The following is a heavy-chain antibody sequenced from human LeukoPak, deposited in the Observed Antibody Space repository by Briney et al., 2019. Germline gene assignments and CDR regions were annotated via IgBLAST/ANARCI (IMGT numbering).Heavy chain of an antibody. CDR2: ISSSGSTI. D-gene: IGHD4-11*01. CDR1: GFTFSSYA. V-gene: IGHV3-48*04. CDR3: ARETTTVTTLYYCYYGMDV. J-gene: IGHJ6*02. Sequence: GGSLRLSCAASGFTFSSYAMSWVRQAPGKGLEWVSYISSSGSTIYYADSVKGRFTISRDNAKNSLYLQMNSLRAEDTAVYYCARETTTVTTLYYCYYGMDVWGQGTTVTVSS.